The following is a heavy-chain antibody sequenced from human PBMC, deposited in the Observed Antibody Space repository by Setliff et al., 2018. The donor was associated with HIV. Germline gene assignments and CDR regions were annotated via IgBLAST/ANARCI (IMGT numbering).Heavy chain of an antibody. V-gene: IGHV4-4*02. Sequence: PSETLSLTCAVSGDSVSRRCWSWVRQPPGKGLEWVGNVDYTGSTYYNPSLKSRVTISVDTSKNQFSLRLNPVTAADTAAYYCARQGNIVVVTSFDYWGQGTLVTVSS. J-gene: IGHJ4*02. CDR3: ARQGNIVVVTSFDY. D-gene: IGHD2-21*02. CDR1: GDSVSRRC. CDR2: VDYTGST.